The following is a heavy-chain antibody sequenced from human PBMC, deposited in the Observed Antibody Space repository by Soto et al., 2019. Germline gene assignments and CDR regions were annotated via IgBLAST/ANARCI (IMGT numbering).Heavy chain of an antibody. D-gene: IGHD5-12*01. CDR3: AKGGPTLEMATTSFDY. CDR2: MSGSGGNT. CDR1: AFTFSSYG. J-gene: IGHJ4*01. Sequence: PGGALRLSCVGSAFTFSSYGMSWVRQAPGKGLEWVSGMSGSGGNTYYTDSVKGRFTISRDNSKNTLYLQMNSLRVEDAAVYYCAKGGPTLEMATTSFDYWGHGTLVPVSS. V-gene: IGHV3-23*01.